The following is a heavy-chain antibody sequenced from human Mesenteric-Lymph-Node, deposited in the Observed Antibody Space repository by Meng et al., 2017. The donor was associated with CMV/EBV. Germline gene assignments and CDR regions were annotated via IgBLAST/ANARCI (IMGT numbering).Heavy chain of an antibody. CDR2: ISGSGGST. J-gene: IGHJ6*02. V-gene: IGHV3-23*01. Sequence: GESLKISCAASRFTSGSYAISWVRQAPGKGLEWVSAISGSGGSTFYADSVKGRFTISRDNSKNTLYLQMNSLRAEDTAVYYCAKDLRAMDVWGQGTTVTVSS. CDR1: RFTSGSYA. CDR3: AKDLRAMDV.